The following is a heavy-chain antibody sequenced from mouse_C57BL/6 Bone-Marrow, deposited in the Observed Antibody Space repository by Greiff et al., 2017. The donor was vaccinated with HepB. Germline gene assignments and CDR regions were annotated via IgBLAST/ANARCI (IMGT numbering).Heavy chain of an antibody. Sequence: VQLKESGPGLVQPSQSLSITCTVSGFSLTSYGVHWVRQSPGKGLEWLGVIWRGGSTDYNAAFMSRLSITKDNSKSQVFFKMNSLQADDTAIYYCAKIPYDGYYFYAMDYWGQGTSVTVSS. V-gene: IGHV2-5*01. D-gene: IGHD2-3*01. CDR1: GFSLTSYG. J-gene: IGHJ4*01. CDR2: IWRGGST. CDR3: AKIPYDGYYFYAMDY.